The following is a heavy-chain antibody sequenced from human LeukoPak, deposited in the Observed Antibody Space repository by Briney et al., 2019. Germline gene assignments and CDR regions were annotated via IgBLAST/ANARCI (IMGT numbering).Heavy chain of an antibody. CDR1: GFTFSSYA. V-gene: IGHV3-23*01. CDR2: ISGSGGST. Sequence: GGTLRLSCAASGFTFSSYAMSWVRQAPGKGLEWVSAISGSGGSTYYADSVKGRFTISRDNSKNTLYLQMNRLRADDTAVYNCAGGLGWFGDYFYFYYMDVWGKGTTVTISS. J-gene: IGHJ6*03. CDR3: AGGLGWFGDYFYFYYMDV. D-gene: IGHD3-10*01.